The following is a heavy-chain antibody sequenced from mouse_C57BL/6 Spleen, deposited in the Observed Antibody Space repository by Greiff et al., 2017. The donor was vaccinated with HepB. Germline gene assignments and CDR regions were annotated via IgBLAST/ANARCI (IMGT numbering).Heavy chain of an antibody. Sequence: EVHLVESEGGLVQPGSSMKLSCTASGFTFSDYYMAWVRQVPEKGLEWVANINYDGSSTYYLDSLKSRFIISRDNAKNILYLQMSSLKSEDTATDYCARCDYGGAWFAYWGQGTLVTVSA. CDR1: GFTFSDYY. V-gene: IGHV5-16*01. J-gene: IGHJ3*01. D-gene: IGHD2-4*01. CDR2: INYDGSST. CDR3: ARCDYGGAWFAY.